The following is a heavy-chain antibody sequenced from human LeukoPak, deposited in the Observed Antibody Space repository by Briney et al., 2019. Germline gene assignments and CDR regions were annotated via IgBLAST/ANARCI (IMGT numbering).Heavy chain of an antibody. CDR2: TNPHTGGT. J-gene: IGHJ4*02. D-gene: IGHD3-22*01. Sequence: GASVKVSCKASGYTFTDNFMQWVRQAPGRGLEWVGWTNPHTGGTKYVERFQGRVTMTSDTSISTAYMEVRRLRSDDTAVYYCARDNTSGYYADYWGQGTLVTVSS. CDR3: ARDNTSGYYADY. V-gene: IGHV1-2*02. CDR1: GYTFTDNF.